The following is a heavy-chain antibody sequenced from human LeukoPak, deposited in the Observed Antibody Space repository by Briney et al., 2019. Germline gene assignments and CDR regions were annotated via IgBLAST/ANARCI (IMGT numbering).Heavy chain of an antibody. CDR2: IYPINSDN. CDR1: GYSFTSYW. Sequence: GESLKISCKGFGYSFTSYWIAWVRQMPGKGLEWMGLIYPINSDNKYSPSFQGQVTISADKSISTAYLQWSNLKASDTAMYYCAKRYTIFGVITIDYWGQGTLVTVSS. J-gene: IGHJ4*02. D-gene: IGHD3-3*01. CDR3: AKRYTIFGVITIDY. V-gene: IGHV5-51*01.